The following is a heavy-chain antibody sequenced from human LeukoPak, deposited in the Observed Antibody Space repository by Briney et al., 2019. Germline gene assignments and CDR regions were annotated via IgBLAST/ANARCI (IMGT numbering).Heavy chain of an antibody. D-gene: IGHD3-3*01. J-gene: IGHJ4*02. CDR3: ARGIWSRTVSSYYLDY. CDR1: GYTFTSYY. CDR2: INAGNGNT. V-gene: IGHV1-3*01. Sequence: ASVTVSCKASGYTFTSYYMHWVRQAPGQGLEWMGWINAGNGNTRYSQRFQGRVTITRDTSASTVYMEVTSLRSEDTAVYYCARGIWSRTVSSYYLDYWGQGTLVTVSS.